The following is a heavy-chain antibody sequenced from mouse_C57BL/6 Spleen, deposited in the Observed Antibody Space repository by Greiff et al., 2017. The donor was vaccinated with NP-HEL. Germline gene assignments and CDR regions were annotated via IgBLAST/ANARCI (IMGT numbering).Heavy chain of an antibody. CDR2: INPYNGGT. V-gene: IGHV1-19*01. Sequence: EVQLQQSGPVLVKPGASVKMSCKASGYTFTDYYMNWVKQSHGKSLEWIGVINPYNGGTSYNQKFKGKATLTVDKSSSTAYMELNSLPSEDSAVYYWDRRRSKYVDYCDYWGQGTTLTVSS. CDR3: DRRRSKYVDYCDY. D-gene: IGHD2-5*01. CDR1: GYTFTDYY. J-gene: IGHJ2*01.